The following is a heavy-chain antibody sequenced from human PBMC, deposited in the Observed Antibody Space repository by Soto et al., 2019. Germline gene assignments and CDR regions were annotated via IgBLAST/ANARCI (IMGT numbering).Heavy chain of an antibody. Sequence: EVHLVESGGGLVQPGGSLRLSCTASGFIVSDTYVNWVRQAPGKGLEWVSVISNRGDTHYADSVRGRCSLSRDISDNTLHLQMNNLRVEDTAVYYCARDPRYCRGGSCSITGDAYDIWGQGTMVTVSS. D-gene: IGHD2-15*01. J-gene: IGHJ3*02. CDR2: ISNRGDT. CDR1: GFIVSDTY. CDR3: ARDPRYCRGGSCSITGDAYDI. V-gene: IGHV3-66*01.